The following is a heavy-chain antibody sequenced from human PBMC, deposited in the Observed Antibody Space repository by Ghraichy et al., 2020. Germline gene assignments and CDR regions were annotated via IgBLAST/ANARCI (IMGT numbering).Heavy chain of an antibody. CDR2: ISGSGGST. J-gene: IGHJ4*02. CDR3: AVGGFSTGGYY. Sequence: GGSLRLSCAASGFTFSSYAMSWVRQAPGKGLEWVSAISGSGGSTYYADSVKGRFTISRDNSKNTLYLQMNSLRAEDTAVYYCAVGGFSTGGYYWGQGTLVTVSS. D-gene: IGHD3-16*01. CDR1: GFTFSSYA. V-gene: IGHV3-23*01.